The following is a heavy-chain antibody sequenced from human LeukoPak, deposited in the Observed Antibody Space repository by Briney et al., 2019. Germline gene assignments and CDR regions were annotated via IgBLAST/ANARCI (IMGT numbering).Heavy chain of an antibody. D-gene: IGHD3-10*01. J-gene: IGHJ4*02. CDR3: VRDEWFGEYAY. V-gene: IGHV3-48*03. CDR1: GFTFSSYE. Sequence: GGSLRLSCAASGFTFSSYEMNWVRQAPGKGLEWVSYISTRGSTEYYADSVKGRFTISRDNAKNSLYLQMSSLRDEDTAVYYCVRDEWFGEYAYWGQGTLVTVSS. CDR2: ISTRGSTE.